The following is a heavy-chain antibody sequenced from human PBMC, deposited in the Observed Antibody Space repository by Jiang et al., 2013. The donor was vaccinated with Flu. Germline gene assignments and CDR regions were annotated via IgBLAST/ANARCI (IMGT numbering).Heavy chain of an antibody. J-gene: IGHJ4*02. V-gene: IGHV1-69*01. CDR1: GGTFSSYA. CDR2: IIPIFGTA. CDR3: ASDLGYCSGGSCYFDY. D-gene: IGHD2-15*01. Sequence: KPGSSVKVSCKASGGTFSSYAISWVRQAPGQGLEWMGGIIPIFGTANYAQKFQGRVTITADESTSTAYMELSSLRSEDTAVYYCASDLGYCSGGSCYFDYWGQGTLVTVSS.